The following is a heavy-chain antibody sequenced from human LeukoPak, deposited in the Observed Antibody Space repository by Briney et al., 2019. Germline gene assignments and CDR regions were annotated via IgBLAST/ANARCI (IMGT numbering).Heavy chain of an antibody. Sequence: SETLSLTCTVSGGSISSYYWSLIRQAPGKGLEWIGYIHYSGSSNYNPSLKSRVTISVDTSKNQFSLKLSSVTAADTAVYFCARGGADYGYYFDSWGQGTLVTVSS. CDR2: IHYSGSS. CDR3: ARGGADYGYYFDS. J-gene: IGHJ4*02. CDR1: GGSISSYY. D-gene: IGHD4-17*01. V-gene: IGHV4-59*01.